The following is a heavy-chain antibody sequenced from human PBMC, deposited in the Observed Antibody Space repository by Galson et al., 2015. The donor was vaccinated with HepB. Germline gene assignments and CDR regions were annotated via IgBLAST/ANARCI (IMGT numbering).Heavy chain of an antibody. CDR3: ARDNRGIVGAAWVY. Sequence: SVKVSCKASGYTFTSYGISWVRQAPGQGLEWMGWISAYNGNTNYAQKLQGRVTMTTDTSTSTAYMELRSLRSDDTAVYYCARDNRGIVGAAWVYWGQGTLVTVSS. V-gene: IGHV1-18*01. CDR2: ISAYNGNT. CDR1: GYTFTSYG. J-gene: IGHJ4*02. D-gene: IGHD1-26*01.